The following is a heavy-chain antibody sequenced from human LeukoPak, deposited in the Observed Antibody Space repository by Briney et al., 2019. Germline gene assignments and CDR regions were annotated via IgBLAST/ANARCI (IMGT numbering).Heavy chain of an antibody. Sequence: GGSLRLSCAASGFTFSSYGMHWVRQAPGKGLEWVAFIWYDGSNKYYADSVKGRFTISRDNSKNTLYLQMNSLRAEDTAVYYCAKDRGLRFLEWLLSYFDYWGQGTLVTVSS. V-gene: IGHV3-30*02. CDR2: IWYDGSNK. CDR3: AKDRGLRFLEWLLSYFDY. D-gene: IGHD3-3*01. CDR1: GFTFSSYG. J-gene: IGHJ4*01.